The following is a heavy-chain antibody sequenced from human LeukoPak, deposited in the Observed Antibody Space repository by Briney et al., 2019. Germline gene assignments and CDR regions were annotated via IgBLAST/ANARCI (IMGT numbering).Heavy chain of an antibody. J-gene: IGHJ5*02. V-gene: IGHV3-49*03. CDR1: GVTFSDCA. D-gene: IGHD3-10*01. CDR2: VRTKTHGGAP. CDR3: ARVNFRDYRGYTWFEP. Sequence: GGSLRLSCKGSGVTFSDCAVTWFRQTRGKGLEWVGFVRTKTHGGAPETAASVRGRFNVSRDDSAGIAYLQMTSLRTEDTAMYYCARVNFRDYRGYTWFEPWGQGTLVTVSS.